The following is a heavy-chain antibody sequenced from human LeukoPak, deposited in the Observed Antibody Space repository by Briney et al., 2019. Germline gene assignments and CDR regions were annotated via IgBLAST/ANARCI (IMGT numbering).Heavy chain of an antibody. Sequence: GGSLRLSCAASGFNFNSYTMNWVRQAPGKGLQWVANILASGSPTYYADSVKGRFTISRDNSKNTLYLQMNSLRAEDTAVYYCAKRWGFDPWGQGTLVTVSS. D-gene: IGHD1-26*01. CDR1: GFNFNSYT. J-gene: IGHJ5*02. V-gene: IGHV3-23*05. CDR3: AKRWGFDP. CDR2: ILASGSPT.